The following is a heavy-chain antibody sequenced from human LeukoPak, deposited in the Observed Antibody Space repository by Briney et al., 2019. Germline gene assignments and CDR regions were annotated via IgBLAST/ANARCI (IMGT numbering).Heavy chain of an antibody. CDR3: ARARTTRGFDY. J-gene: IGHJ4*02. Sequence: PGGSLRLSCAASGFTFSSYAMHWVRQAPGKGLEWVAVISYDGSNEYYADSVKGRFTISRDNSKNTLYLQMNSLRAEDTAVYYCARARTTRGFDYWGQGTLVTVSS. V-gene: IGHV3-30*07. CDR1: GFTFSSYA. CDR2: ISYDGSNE. D-gene: IGHD4-17*01.